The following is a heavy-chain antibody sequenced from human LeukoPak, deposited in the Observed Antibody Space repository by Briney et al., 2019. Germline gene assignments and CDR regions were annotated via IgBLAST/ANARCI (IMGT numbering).Heavy chain of an antibody. CDR1: GFTFSSYG. Sequence: GGSLRLSCAASGFTFSSYGMHWVRQAPGKGLEWVAVISYDGSNKYYADSVKGRFTISRDNSKNTLYLQMNSLRAEDTAVYYCAKDATYSSGWYGDYWGQGTLVTVSS. J-gene: IGHJ4*02. D-gene: IGHD6-19*01. CDR2: ISYDGSNK. CDR3: AKDATYSSGWYGDY. V-gene: IGHV3-30*18.